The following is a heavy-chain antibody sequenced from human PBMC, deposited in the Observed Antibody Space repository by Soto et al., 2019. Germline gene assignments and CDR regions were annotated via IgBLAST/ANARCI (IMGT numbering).Heavy chain of an antibody. CDR1: GGSISSGGYY. D-gene: IGHD2-2*01. CDR2: IYYSGST. J-gene: IGHJ4*02. CDR3: ARVQAGYCSSTSCYAAYFDY. V-gene: IGHV4-31*03. Sequence: SETLSLTCTVSGGSISSGGYYWSWIRQHPGKGLEWIGYIYYSGSTYYNPSLKSRVTISVDTSKNQFSLKLSSVTAADTAVYYCARVQAGYCSSTSCYAAYFDYWGQGTLVTVSS.